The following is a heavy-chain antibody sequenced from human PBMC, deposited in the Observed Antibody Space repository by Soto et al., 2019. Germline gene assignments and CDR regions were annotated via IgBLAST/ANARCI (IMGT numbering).Heavy chain of an antibody. V-gene: IGHV3-23*01. CDR3: AKDQGNTIVGASRGFAH. CDR1: GFTFSTYA. J-gene: IGHJ4*01. D-gene: IGHD1-26*01. CDR2: ISGSGSGT. Sequence: GSLRLSCGVSGFTFSTYAMNWVRQAPGKGLEWLSLISGSGSGTYYADSVKGRFTISRDNSENTLYLQMNSLRAEDTAVYYCAKDQGNTIVGASRGFAHWGHGSLVTVSS.